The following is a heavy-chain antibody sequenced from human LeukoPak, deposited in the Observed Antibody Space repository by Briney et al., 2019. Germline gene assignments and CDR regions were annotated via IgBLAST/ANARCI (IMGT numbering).Heavy chain of an antibody. CDR1: GYTFTGYY. Sequence: ASVKVSCKASGYTFTGYYIHWVRQAPGQGLEWMGWINPISGGTNYAEKFQGRVTTTRDTSINTAYMEVSRLTSDDTAVYYCAREDGSFDYWGQGTLVIVSS. D-gene: IGHD5-24*01. V-gene: IGHV1-2*02. J-gene: IGHJ4*02. CDR2: INPISGGT. CDR3: AREDGSFDY.